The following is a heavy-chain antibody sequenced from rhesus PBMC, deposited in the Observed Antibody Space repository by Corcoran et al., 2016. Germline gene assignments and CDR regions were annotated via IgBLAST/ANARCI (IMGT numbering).Heavy chain of an antibody. Sequence: QVTLKESGPALVKPTQTLTLTCTFSGFSISTRGMGAGWIRQPPGKALEWLALIYWDDDKYYSQSLKSRLTISKDTSKNQVVLTMTNMDPVDTATYFCARRTNYFDYWGQGVLVTVSS. CDR1: GFSISTRGMG. CDR2: IYWDDDK. J-gene: IGHJ4*01. CDR3: ARRTNYFDY. V-gene: IGHV2-174*01.